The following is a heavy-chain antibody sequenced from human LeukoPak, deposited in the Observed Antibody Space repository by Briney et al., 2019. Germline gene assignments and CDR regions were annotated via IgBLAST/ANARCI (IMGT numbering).Heavy chain of an antibody. Sequence: KPSETLSLTCTVSGGSISSGSYYRSWIRQPAGKGLEWIGRIYTSGSTNYNPSLKSRVTISVDTSKNQFSLKLNSVTAADTAVYYCAREPTRLQFLLRGNPNWFDPWGQGTLVTVSS. CDR3: AREPTRLQFLLRGNPNWFDP. V-gene: IGHV4-61*02. J-gene: IGHJ5*02. CDR1: GGSISSGSYY. CDR2: IYTSGST. D-gene: IGHD4-11*01.